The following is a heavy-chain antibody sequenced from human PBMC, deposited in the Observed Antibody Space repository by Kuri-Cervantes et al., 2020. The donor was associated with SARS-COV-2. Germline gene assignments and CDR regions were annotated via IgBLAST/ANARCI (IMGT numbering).Heavy chain of an antibody. D-gene: IGHD6-19*01. J-gene: IGHJ1*01. V-gene: IGHV4-59*12. CDR1: GGSISSYY. CDR3: ARLYCSGWYVEYFQH. CDR2: IYYSGST. Sequence: SETLSLTCTVSGGSISSYYWSWIRQPPGKGLEWIGYIYYSGSTNYNPSLKSRVTISVDTSKNQFSLKLSSVTAADTAVYYCARLYCSGWYVEYFQHWGQGTLVTVSS.